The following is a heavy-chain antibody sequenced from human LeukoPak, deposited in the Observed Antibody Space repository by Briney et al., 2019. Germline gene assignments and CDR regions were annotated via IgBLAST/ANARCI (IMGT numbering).Heavy chain of an antibody. D-gene: IGHD5-24*01. CDR3: ARDDGSSMTNNINSYVH. J-gene: IGHJ4*02. V-gene: IGHV4-59*01. CDR1: GGSISSSY. Sequence: SETLSLTCTVSGGSISSSYWTWIRQPPGKGLEWIGYIHSSGSTSYNPTLKSRVTISLGTSNNHFSHKLSSVTAADTAVYYCARDDGSSMTNNINSYVHWGQGTLVTVSS. CDR2: IHSSGST.